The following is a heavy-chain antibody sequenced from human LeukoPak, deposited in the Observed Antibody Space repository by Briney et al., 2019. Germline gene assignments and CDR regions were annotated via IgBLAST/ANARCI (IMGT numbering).Heavy chain of an antibody. CDR2: IYNSGST. CDR1: GGSISSGGYY. D-gene: IGHD6-13*01. V-gene: IGHV4-31*03. CDR3: ARGRPFSSWYGRSNWFDP. Sequence: SETLSLTCTVSGGSISSGGYYWNWIRQHPGKGLEWIGYIYNSGSTFYNPSLKSRVTISVDTSKNQFSLKLSSVTAADTAVYYCARGRPFSSWYGRSNWFDPWGQGTLVTVSS. J-gene: IGHJ5*02.